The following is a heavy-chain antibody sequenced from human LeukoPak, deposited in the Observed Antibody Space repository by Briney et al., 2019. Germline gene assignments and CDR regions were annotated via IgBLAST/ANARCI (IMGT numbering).Heavy chain of an antibody. J-gene: IGHJ4*02. CDR3: AKASASGPYYFDY. Sequence: QPGRSLRLSCAASGFTFSSYAMSWVRQAPGKGLEWVSAISGSGGSTYYADSVKGRFTISRDNSKNTLYLQMNSLRAEDTAVYYCAKASASGPYYFDYWGQGTLVTVSS. D-gene: IGHD2-15*01. CDR2: ISGSGGST. V-gene: IGHV3-23*01. CDR1: GFTFSSYA.